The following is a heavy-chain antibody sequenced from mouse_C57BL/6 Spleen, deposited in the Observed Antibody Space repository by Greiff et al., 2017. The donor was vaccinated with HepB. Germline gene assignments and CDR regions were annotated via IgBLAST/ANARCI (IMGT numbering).Heavy chain of an antibody. CDR2: IDPENGDT. V-gene: IGHV14-4*01. CDR1: GFNFKDDY. J-gene: IGHJ2*03. CDR3: TPNWDFDY. Sequence: SGAELVRPGASVKLSCTASGFNFKDDYMHWVKQRPEQGLEWIGWIDPENGDTEYASKFQGKATITADTSSNTAYLQLSSLTSEDTAVYYCTPNWDFDYWGQGTSLTVSS. D-gene: IGHD4-1*01.